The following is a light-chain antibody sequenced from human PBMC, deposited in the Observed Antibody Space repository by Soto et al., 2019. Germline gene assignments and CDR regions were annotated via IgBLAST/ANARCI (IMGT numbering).Light chain of an antibody. CDR2: GNS. V-gene: IGLV1-40*01. CDR3: QSYDSSLSAL. J-gene: IGLJ3*02. Sequence: QSVLPQPHSGSGAPGQRVPISCTGSRSNIGAGYDVHWYQQLPGTAPKLLIYGNSNRPSGVTDRFSGSQSGTSAALAITGLQDEDEADYYCQSYDSSLSALFSGGTKVTVL. CDR1: RSNIGAGYD.